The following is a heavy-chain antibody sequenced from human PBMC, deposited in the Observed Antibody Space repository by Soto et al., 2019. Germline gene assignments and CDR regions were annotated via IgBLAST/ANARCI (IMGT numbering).Heavy chain of an antibody. V-gene: IGHV3-53*04. D-gene: IGHD2-2*01. CDR1: GFTVSSNY. CDR2: IYSGGST. J-gene: IGHJ6*03. CDR3: ARVRARYCSSTSCYVHPYYYYYYMDV. Sequence: PGGSLRLSCASSGFTVSSNYMSWVRQAPGKGLEWVSVIYSGGSTYYADSVKGRFTISRHNSKNTLYLQMDSLRAEDTAVYYCARVRARYCSSTSCYVHPYYYYYYMDVWGKGTTVTVSS.